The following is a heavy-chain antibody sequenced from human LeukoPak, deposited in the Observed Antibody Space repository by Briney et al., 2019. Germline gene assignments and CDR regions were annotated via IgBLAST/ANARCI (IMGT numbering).Heavy chain of an antibody. CDR1: GFTFSSYT. J-gene: IGHJ5*02. CDR3: AKGDIVVVPAAIGFDP. Sequence: GGSLRLSCAASGFTFSSYTMTWVRQAPGKGLEWVSSISSSSSYIYYADSVKGRFTISRDNAKNSLYLQMNSLRAEDTAVYYCAKGDIVVVPAAIGFDPWGQGTLVTVSS. D-gene: IGHD2-2*01. CDR2: ISSSSSYI. V-gene: IGHV3-21*04.